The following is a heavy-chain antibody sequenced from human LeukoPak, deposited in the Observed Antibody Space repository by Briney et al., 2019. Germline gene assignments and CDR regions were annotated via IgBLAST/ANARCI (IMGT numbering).Heavy chain of an antibody. CDR1: GYTFTSYY. V-gene: IGHV1-46*01. D-gene: IGHD6-13*01. J-gene: IGHJ3*02. CDR2: INPSGGST. CDR3: ARGQQLPPTVGAFDI. Sequence: GASVTVSCKASGYTFTSYYMHWVRQAPGQGLEWMGIINPSGGSTSYAQKFQGRVTMTRDTSTSTVYMELSSLRSEDTAVYYCARGQQLPPTVGAFDIWGQGTMVTVSS.